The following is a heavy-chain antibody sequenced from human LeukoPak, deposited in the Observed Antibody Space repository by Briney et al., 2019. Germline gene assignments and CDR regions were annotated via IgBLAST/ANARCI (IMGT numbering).Heavy chain of an antibody. CDR3: ARETTGYSSGWLDY. V-gene: IGHV3-30*04. D-gene: IGHD6-19*01. J-gene: IGHJ4*02. Sequence: GGSLRLSCAASGFTFSSYAMHWVRQAPGKGLEWVAVISYDGSNKYYADSVKGRFTISRDNSKNTLYLQMNSLRAEDTAVYYCARETTGYSSGWLDYWGRGTLVTVSS. CDR1: GFTFSSYA. CDR2: ISYDGSNK.